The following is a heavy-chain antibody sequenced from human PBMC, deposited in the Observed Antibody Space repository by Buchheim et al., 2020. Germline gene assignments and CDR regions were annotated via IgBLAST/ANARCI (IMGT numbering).Heavy chain of an antibody. D-gene: IGHD5-18*01. Sequence: EVQLVESGGGLVKPGGSLRLSCAASGFTFSSYSMNWVRQAPGKGLEWVSSISSSSSYIYYAYSVKGRFTISRDNPKNSLYLQMNSLRAEDTAVYYCARDELWPTAGQLFDYWGQGTL. CDR2: ISSSSSYI. J-gene: IGHJ4*02. CDR3: ARDELWPTAGQLFDY. CDR1: GFTFSSYS. V-gene: IGHV3-21*01.